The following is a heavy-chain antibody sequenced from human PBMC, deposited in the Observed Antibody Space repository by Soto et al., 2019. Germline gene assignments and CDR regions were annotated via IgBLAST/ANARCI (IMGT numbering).Heavy chain of an antibody. CDR1: GFTFSDHH. D-gene: IGHD2-8*01. Sequence: EVQLVESGGGLVQPGGSLRLSCAASGFTFSDHHMDWVRQAPGKGLEWVGRARNQAHSYTTAYAASVKGRFIISRDDSKNSLALQMNSLKTDHTAVDFCTRLMGTSFDLWGQGTLVTVSS. CDR2: ARNQAHSYTT. V-gene: IGHV3-72*01. CDR3: TRLMGTSFDL. J-gene: IGHJ4*02.